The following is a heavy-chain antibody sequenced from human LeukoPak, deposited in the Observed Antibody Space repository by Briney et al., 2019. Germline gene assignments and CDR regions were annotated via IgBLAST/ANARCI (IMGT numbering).Heavy chain of an antibody. J-gene: IGHJ6*03. CDR2: IFYSGST. CDR3: ARSPGEGYYYYYYMDV. V-gene: IGHV4-39*07. Sequence: SETLSLTCTVSGGSISTSSYYWGWVRQPPGKGLEWIGNIFYSGSTYYSPSLKSRVTISVDTSKNQFSLKLSSVTAADTAVYYCARSPGEGYYYYYYMDVWGKGTTVTISS. D-gene: IGHD7-27*01. CDR1: GGSISTSSYY.